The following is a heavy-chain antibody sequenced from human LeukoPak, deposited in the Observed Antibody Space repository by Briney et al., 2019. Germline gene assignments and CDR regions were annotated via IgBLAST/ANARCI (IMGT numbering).Heavy chain of an antibody. V-gene: IGHV1-18*01. CDR2: ISAYNGNT. D-gene: IGHD6-13*01. J-gene: IGHJ4*02. CDR3: ARVFTAGYSSSWYQDY. CDR1: GYTFISYG. Sequence: ASVKVSCKASGYTFISYGLSWVRPAPGQGLEWMGWISAYNGNTNYAQNLQSRVTMTTDTSTSTAYMELRSLRSDDTAVYYCARVFTAGYSSSWYQDYWGQGTLVTVSS.